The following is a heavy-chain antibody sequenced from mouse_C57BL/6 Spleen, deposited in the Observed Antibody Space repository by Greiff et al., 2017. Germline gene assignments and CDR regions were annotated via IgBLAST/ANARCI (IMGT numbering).Heavy chain of an antibody. CDR1: GFSLTSYG. J-gene: IGHJ4*01. V-gene: IGHV2-5*01. Sequence: QVQLQQSGPGLVQPSQSLSITCTVSGFSLTSYGVHWVRQSPGKGLEWLGVIWRGGSTDYNAAFMSRLSITKDNSKCQVFFKMNSLQADDTAIYYCAKGAVVARDMAMDYWGQGTSVTVSS. D-gene: IGHD1-1*02. CDR2: IWRGGST. CDR3: AKGAVVARDMAMDY.